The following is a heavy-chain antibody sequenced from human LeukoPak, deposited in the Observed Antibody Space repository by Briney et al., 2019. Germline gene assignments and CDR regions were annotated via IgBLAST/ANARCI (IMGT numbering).Heavy chain of an antibody. Sequence: PSETLSLTCTVSGVSISSSSYYWGWLRQPPGKGLEWIGSIYYSGSTYYNPSLKSRVTISVDTSKNQFSLKLSSVTAADTAVYFCARSPRIYMIGTHAFDIWGQGTMVTVSS. J-gene: IGHJ3*02. CDR2: IYYSGST. D-gene: IGHD3-22*01. CDR3: ARSPRIYMIGTHAFDI. CDR1: GVSISSSSYY. V-gene: IGHV4-39*01.